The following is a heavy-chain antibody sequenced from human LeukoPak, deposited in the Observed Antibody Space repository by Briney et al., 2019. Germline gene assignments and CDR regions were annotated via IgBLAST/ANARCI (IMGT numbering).Heavy chain of an antibody. D-gene: IGHD5-18*01. Sequence: GGSLRLSCAASGFTFSSYGMHWVRQAPGKGLEWVAFIRYDGSNKYYADSVKGRFTISRDNAKTSLYLQMNSLRAEDTAVYYCARDLSGIAGYTYGRGIDYWGQGTLVTVSS. V-gene: IGHV3-30*02. J-gene: IGHJ4*02. CDR2: IRYDGSNK. CDR3: ARDLSGIAGYTYGRGIDY. CDR1: GFTFSSYG.